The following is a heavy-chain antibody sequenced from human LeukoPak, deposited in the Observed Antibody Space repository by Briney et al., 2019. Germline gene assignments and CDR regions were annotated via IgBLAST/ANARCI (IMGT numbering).Heavy chain of an antibody. Sequence: ALRLSCASSGFTFKNYGMHWVRQAPGKGLEWVAVISYDGSNEYYADSVKGRFTISRDNAKNSLYLQMNSLRAEDTAVYYCARDLYRIVVVPHYFDYWGQGTLVTVSS. CDR3: ARDLYRIVVVPHYFDY. CDR2: ISYDGSNE. CDR1: GFTFKNYG. J-gene: IGHJ4*02. V-gene: IGHV3-30*03. D-gene: IGHD3-22*01.